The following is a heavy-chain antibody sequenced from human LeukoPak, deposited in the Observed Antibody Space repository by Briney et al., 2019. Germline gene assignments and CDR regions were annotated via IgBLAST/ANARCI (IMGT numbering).Heavy chain of an antibody. V-gene: IGHV4-4*09. J-gene: IGHJ4*02. Sequence: PSETLSLTCTVSGGSISSYYWSWIRQPPGKGLEWIGYIYTSGSTNYKPSLQSRVTISVDTSKNQFSLKLSSVTAADTAVYYCASLYCGGDCYSDYWGQGTLVTVSS. CDR1: GGSISSYY. CDR3: ASLYCGGDCYSDY. CDR2: IYTSGST. D-gene: IGHD2-21*02.